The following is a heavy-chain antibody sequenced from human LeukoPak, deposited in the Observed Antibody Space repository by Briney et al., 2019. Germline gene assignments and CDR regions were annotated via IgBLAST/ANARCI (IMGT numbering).Heavy chain of an antibody. CDR3: ARDRGQGFDY. J-gene: IGHJ4*02. CDR2: IDSSGSTI. V-gene: IGHV3-48*03. D-gene: IGHD3-10*01. Sequence: GGSLRLSCAASGFNLNNYAMNWVRQAPGKGLEWVSYIDSSGSTIYYADSVKGRFTISRDNAKNSLYLQMNSLRAEDTAVYYCARDRGQGFDYWGQGTLVTVSS. CDR1: GFNLNNYA.